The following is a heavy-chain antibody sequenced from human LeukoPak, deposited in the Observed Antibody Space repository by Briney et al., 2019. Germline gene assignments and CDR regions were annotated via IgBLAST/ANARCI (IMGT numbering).Heavy chain of an antibody. CDR1: GGSISSSSYY. Sequence: SETLSLTCTVSGGSISSSSYYWGWIRQPPGKGLEWIGSIYYSGSTYYNPSLKSRVTISVDTSKNQFSLKLSSVTAADTAVCYCARRFRDGYNPTLCWYFDLWGRGTLVTVSS. J-gene: IGHJ2*01. D-gene: IGHD5-24*01. CDR3: ARRFRDGYNPTLCWYFDL. CDR2: IYYSGST. V-gene: IGHV4-39*01.